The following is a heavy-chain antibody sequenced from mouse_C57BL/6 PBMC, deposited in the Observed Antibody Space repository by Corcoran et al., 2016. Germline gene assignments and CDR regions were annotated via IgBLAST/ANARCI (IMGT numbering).Heavy chain of an antibody. CDR2: INTYSGVP. CDR1: GYTFTTYG. V-gene: IGHV9-3*01. D-gene: IGHD2-5*01. J-gene: IGHJ4*01. CDR3: ARGPAYYSNEAMDY. Sequence: QIQLVQSGPELKKPGETVKISCKASGYTFTTYGMSWVKQAPGKGLKWMGWINTYSGVPTYADDFKGRFAFSLETSASTAYLQINNLKNEDTATYFCARGPAYYSNEAMDYWGQGTSVTVSS.